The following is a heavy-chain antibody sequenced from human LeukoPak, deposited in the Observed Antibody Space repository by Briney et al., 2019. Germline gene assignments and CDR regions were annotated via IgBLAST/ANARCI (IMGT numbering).Heavy chain of an antibody. Sequence: GSLRLSCAASGFTFSNYGMSWIRQPPGKGLEWIGYIYYSGSTNYNPSLKSRVTISVDTSKNQFSLKLSSVTAADTAVYYCARLTTVTDDYYFDYWGQGTLVTVSS. CDR3: ARLTTVTDDYYFDY. V-gene: IGHV4-59*08. D-gene: IGHD4-17*01. CDR2: IYYSGST. CDR1: GFTFSNYG. J-gene: IGHJ4*02.